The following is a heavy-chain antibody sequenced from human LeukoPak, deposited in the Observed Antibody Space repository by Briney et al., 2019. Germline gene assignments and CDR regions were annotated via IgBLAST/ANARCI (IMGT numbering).Heavy chain of an antibody. CDR2: ISYDGSNK. D-gene: IGHD4-17*01. V-gene: IGHV3-30*18. J-gene: IGHJ4*02. Sequence: GGSLRLSCAASGFTFSSYGMHWVRQAPGKGPEWVAVISYDGSNKYYADSVKGRFTISRDNSKNTLYLQMNSLRAEDTAVYYCAKDKGTTVTRVFDYWGQGTLVTVSS. CDR3: AKDKGTTVTRVFDY. CDR1: GFTFSSYG.